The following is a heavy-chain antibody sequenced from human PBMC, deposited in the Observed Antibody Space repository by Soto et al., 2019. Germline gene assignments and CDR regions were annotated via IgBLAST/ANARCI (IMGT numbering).Heavy chain of an antibody. CDR1: GFTFSDYY. CDR3: ARGAIAVAGMPYYYGMDV. J-gene: IGHJ6*02. V-gene: IGHV3-11*01. Sequence: GGSLRLSCAASGFTFSDYYMSWIRQAPGKGLEWVSYISSSGSTIYYADSVKGRFTISRDNAKNSLYLQMNSLRAEDTAVYYCARGAIAVAGMPYYYGMDVWGQGTTVTVSS. D-gene: IGHD6-19*01. CDR2: ISSSGSTI.